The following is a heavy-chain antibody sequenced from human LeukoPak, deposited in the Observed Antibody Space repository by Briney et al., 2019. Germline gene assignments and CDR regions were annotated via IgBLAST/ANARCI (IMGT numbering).Heavy chain of an antibody. CDR2: ISGSGGST. CDR1: GGSISNYY. CDR3: AKDLRYSGSYQYYFDY. Sequence: HPSETLSLTCTVSGGSISNYYWSWIRQPPGKGLEWVSAISGSGGSTYYADSVKGRFTISRDNSKNTLYLQMNSLRAEDTAVYYCAKDLRYSGSYQYYFDYWGQGTLVTVSS. J-gene: IGHJ4*02. V-gene: IGHV3-23*01. D-gene: IGHD1-26*01.